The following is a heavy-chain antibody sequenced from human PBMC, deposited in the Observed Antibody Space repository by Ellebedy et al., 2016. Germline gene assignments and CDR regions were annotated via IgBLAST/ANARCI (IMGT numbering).Heavy chain of an antibody. CDR1: GYSISSGYY. CDR3: AKWNGDWNAYDV. V-gene: IGHV4-38-2*02. J-gene: IGHJ3*01. D-gene: IGHD1-1*01. CDR2: VFHTGTT. Sequence: SETLSLTCTVPGYSISSGYYWGWIRQPPGKGLEWIGYVFHTGTTNYNPSLKSRVTMSVDTSKSQFSLGLTSVTAADTAVYYCAKWNGDWNAYDVWGQGTMVTVSS.